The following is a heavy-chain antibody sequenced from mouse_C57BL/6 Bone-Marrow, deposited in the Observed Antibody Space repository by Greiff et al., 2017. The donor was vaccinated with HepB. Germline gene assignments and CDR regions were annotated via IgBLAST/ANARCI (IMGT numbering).Heavy chain of an antibody. V-gene: IGHV2-6*01. J-gene: IGHJ3*01. Sequence: VQVVESGPGLVAPSQSLSITCTVSGFSLTSYGVDWVRQSPGKGLEWLGVIWGVGSTNYNSALKSRLSISKDNSKSQVFLKMNSLQTDDTAMYYCASLNYDGSSSWFAYWGQGTLVTVSA. CDR3: ASLNYDGSSSWFAY. CDR2: IWGVGST. D-gene: IGHD1-1*01. CDR1: GFSLTSYG.